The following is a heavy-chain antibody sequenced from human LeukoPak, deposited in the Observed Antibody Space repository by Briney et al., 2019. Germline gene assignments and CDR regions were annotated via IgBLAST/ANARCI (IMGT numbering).Heavy chain of an antibody. Sequence: GASVKVSCKASGYTFIGQYLYWARQTPGQGLEWMGWINPKTGDTDSAQNFQGRVTMTRDTSVNTVYMELCRLTSDDTAVYYCARGYYGMDLWGQGTTVTVSS. CDR2: INPKTGDT. CDR1: GYTFIGQY. J-gene: IGHJ6*02. CDR3: ARGYYGMDL. V-gene: IGHV1-2*02.